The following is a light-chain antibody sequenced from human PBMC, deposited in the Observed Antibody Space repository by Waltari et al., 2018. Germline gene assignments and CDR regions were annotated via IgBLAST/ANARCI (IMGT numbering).Light chain of an antibody. J-gene: IGLJ2*01. CDR2: AKN. CDR3: HSRDASGVGGS. Sequence: SSELTQDPAVFVAMGQQVRIPCQGDSLRIYFASRYQQRPGQAPILVMYAKNSRPAGFPDRFSGSSSDNTASLTITGAQAEDEASYYCHSRDASGVGGSFGGGTKLTVL. CDR1: SLRIYF. V-gene: IGLV3-19*01.